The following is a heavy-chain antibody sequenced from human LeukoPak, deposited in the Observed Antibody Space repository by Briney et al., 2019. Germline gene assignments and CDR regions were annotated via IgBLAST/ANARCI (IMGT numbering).Heavy chain of an antibody. Sequence: GGSVRLSCAASGFTFDDYAMHWVRQAPGRGLDWVSGISWYSGSIGYADSVKGRFIISRDNAKNSLYLQMNSLRAEDTALYYCAQATYYYEADAFDIWGQGTMVTVSS. CDR2: ISWYSGSI. V-gene: IGHV3-9*01. D-gene: IGHD3-22*01. CDR1: GFTFDDYA. J-gene: IGHJ3*02. CDR3: AQATYYYEADAFDI.